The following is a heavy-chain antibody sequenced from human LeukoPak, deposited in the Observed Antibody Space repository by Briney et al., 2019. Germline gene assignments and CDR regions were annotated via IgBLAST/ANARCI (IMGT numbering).Heavy chain of an antibody. V-gene: IGHV3-30*04. CDR3: ARDGFYSNYGLDY. Sequence: GGSLRLSCAASGFIFSQYSTLWVGQAPGKGLEWVAIISNDGTNKYYADSVKGRFTISRDNSKNTLYLQMRTRRGEDTAVYYCARDGFYSNYGLDYWGQGTLVTVSS. CDR1: GFIFSQYS. J-gene: IGHJ4*02. CDR2: ISNDGTNK. D-gene: IGHD4-11*01.